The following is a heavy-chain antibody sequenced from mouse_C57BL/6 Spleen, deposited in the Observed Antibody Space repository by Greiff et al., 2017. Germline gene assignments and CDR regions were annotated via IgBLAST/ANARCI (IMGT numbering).Heavy chain of an antibody. J-gene: IGHJ4*01. CDR1: GYTFTSYG. Sequence: QVQLQQSGADLVKPGASAKVSCKASGYTFTSYGMSWVRQTPGQGLEWIGRINPGGSYTNYKEKFKGKFTLSGDKSTSTAYLQISSLTSEDSAVYYCAIGYTPGVTDYWGQGTSVTVSS. D-gene: IGHD2-12*01. CDR2: INPGGSYT. CDR3: AIGYTPGVTDY. V-gene: IGHV1-74*01.